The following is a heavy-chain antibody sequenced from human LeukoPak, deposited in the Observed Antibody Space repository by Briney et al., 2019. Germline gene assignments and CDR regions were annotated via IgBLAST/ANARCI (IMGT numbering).Heavy chain of an antibody. D-gene: IGHD3-10*01. CDR1: GFIFSNYA. CDR3: AKQPYQYVSGSPSWFDP. V-gene: IGHV3-23*01. Sequence: GGSLRLSCAASGFIFSNYAMTWVRQAPGKGLEWVSGIGGSSGKTFYADSVKGRFTISRDNSKNTLYPQMNTLRAEDTAVYFCAKQPYQYVSGSPSWFDPWGQGTLVTVSS. CDR2: IGGSSGKT. J-gene: IGHJ5*02.